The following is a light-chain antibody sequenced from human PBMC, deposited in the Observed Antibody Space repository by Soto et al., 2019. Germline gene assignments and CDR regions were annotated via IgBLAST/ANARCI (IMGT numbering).Light chain of an antibody. V-gene: IGLV2-23*01. Sequence: QSVLTQPASVSGSPGQSITIACTGINTDVENYNFVSWYQQRPGKAPKLMIYEDYKRPSGVSNRFSGSKSGNPASLTISGLQTEDEADYYCCSHTGFNTPYVFATGPQVTVL. CDR1: NTDVENYNF. CDR2: EDY. J-gene: IGLJ1*01. CDR3: CSHTGFNTPYV.